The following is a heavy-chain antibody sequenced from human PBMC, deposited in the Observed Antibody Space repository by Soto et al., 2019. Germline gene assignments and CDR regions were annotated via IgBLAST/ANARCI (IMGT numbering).Heavy chain of an antibody. CDR3: AREKASTSLLTHYYYAMDV. J-gene: IGHJ6*02. CDR2: INPSGGRT. CDR1: GYTFINYY. V-gene: IGHV1-46*01. Sequence: ASVKVSCKSSGYTFINYYVHWVRQAPGQGLEWMGMINPSGGRTTYPQKFQGRVTITRDTSTSTVYVELSSLRSDDTAVFYCAREKASTSLLTHYYYAMDVWGQGTTVTVSS.